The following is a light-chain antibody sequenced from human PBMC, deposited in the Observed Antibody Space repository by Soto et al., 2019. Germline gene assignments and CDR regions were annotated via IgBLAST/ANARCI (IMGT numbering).Light chain of an antibody. V-gene: IGKV3-11*01. CDR3: QQRSNWPVT. CDR1: QSVSSY. CDR2: DAS. J-gene: IGKJ5*01. Sequence: TQSPSFVSASVGDRVTITCRASQSVSSYLAWYQQKPGQAPRLLIYDASNRATGIPARFSGSGSGTDFTLTISSLEPEDFAVYYCQQRSNWPVTFGQGTRLEIK.